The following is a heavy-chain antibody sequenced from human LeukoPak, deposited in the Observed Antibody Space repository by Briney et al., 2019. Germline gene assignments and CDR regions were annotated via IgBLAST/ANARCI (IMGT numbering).Heavy chain of an antibody. D-gene: IGHD5-24*01. CDR3: ARVGRDGYKRNFDY. V-gene: IGHV4-59*01. J-gene: IGHJ4*02. Sequence: SETLSLTCTVSGGSISSYYWSWIRQPPGKGLEWIGYIYYSGSTNYNPSLKCRVTISVDMFKNQFSLKLSSVTAADTAVYYCARVGRDGYKRNFDYWGQGTLVTVSS. CDR1: GGSISSYY. CDR2: IYYSGST.